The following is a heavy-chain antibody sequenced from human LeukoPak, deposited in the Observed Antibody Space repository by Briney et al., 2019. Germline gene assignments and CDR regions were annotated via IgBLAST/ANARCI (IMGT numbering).Heavy chain of an antibody. D-gene: IGHD6-19*01. CDR3: ARLSSRWYFSPDY. CDR2: IYYSGST. CDR1: GGSISSYY. V-gene: IGHV4-59*06. J-gene: IGHJ4*02. Sequence: SETLSLTCTVSGGSISSYYWSWIRQHPGKGLEWIGYIYYSGSTYYNPSLKSRVTISVDTSKNQFSLKLSSVTAADTAVYYCARLSSRWYFSPDYWGQGTLVTVSS.